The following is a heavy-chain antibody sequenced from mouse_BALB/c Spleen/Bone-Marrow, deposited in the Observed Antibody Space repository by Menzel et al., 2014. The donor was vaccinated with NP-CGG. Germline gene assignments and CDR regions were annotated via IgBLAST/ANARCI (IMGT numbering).Heavy chain of an antibody. V-gene: IGHV5-6-3*01. CDR3: ARGYDYSSWFAY. Sequence: EVKLVESGGGLVQPGGSLKLSCVASGFTFSSYGMSWVRQTPDKRLEMIATIIVNGDTTYHPDSVKGRFTISSDNVKNTLYLQMSSLKSEDTAMYYCARGYDYSSWFAYWGQGTLVTVSA. D-gene: IGHD2-4*01. CDR2: IIVNGDTT. CDR1: GFTFSSYG. J-gene: IGHJ3*01.